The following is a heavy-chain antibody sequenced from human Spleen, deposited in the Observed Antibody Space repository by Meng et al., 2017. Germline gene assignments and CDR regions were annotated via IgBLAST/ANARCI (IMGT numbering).Heavy chain of an antibody. CDR2: IDYSGST. J-gene: IGHJ4*02. Sequence: LQESGPGRVKPSQTLALTCAVSSGSSSSDSYYWSLIRQHPGKGLEWIGYIDYSGSTHYNPSLKSLVTISVDTSKNQFSLRLSSVTAADTAVYYCARAGLDEYSSWFFFDYWGQGALVTVSS. V-gene: IGHV4-31*01. CDR1: SGSSSSDSYY. D-gene: IGHD6-6*01. CDR3: ARAGLDEYSSWFFFDY.